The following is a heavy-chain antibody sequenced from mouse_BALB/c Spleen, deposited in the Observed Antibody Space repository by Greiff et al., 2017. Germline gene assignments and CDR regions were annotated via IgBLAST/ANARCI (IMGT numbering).Heavy chain of an antibody. CDR2: IYPSDSYT. CDR3: TRRIYYRYDEAWFAY. J-gene: IGHJ3*01. CDR1: GYTFTSYW. Sequence: QVQLQQPGAELVRPGASVKLSCKASGYTFTSYWINWVKQRPGQGLEWIGNIYPSDSYTNYNQKFKDKATLTVDKSSSTAYMQLSSPTSEDSAVYYCTRRIYYRYDEAWFAYWGQGTLVTVSA. V-gene: IGHV1-69*02. D-gene: IGHD2-14*01.